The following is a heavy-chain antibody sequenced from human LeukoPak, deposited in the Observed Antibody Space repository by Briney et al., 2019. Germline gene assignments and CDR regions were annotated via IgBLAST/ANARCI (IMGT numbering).Heavy chain of an antibody. D-gene: IGHD5-12*01. CDR1: GFTFSSYW. CDR3: AREGRGSGYDFDC. J-gene: IGHJ4*02. CDR2: INSDGSSI. V-gene: IGHV3-74*03. Sequence: PGGSLRLSCAASGFTFSSYWMHWVRQAPGKGLAWVSRINSDGSSITYADSVKGRFTISRDNAKNTLFLQMNSLRVEDTAVYYCAREGRGSGYDFDCWGQGTLVTVSS.